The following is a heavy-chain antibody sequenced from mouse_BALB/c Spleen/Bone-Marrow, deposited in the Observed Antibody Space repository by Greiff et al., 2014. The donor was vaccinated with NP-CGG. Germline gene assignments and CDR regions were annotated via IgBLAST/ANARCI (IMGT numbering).Heavy chain of an antibody. D-gene: IGHD4-1*01. V-gene: IGHV1-80*01. J-gene: IGHJ2*01. CDR1: GYAFSSYW. Sequence: QVQLKESGAELVRPGSSVKISCKASGYAFSSYWMNWAKQRPGQGLEWIGQIYPGDGDTNYNGNFKDKATLTTDKSSTTAYMQLSSLTSEDSAVYFCARGGRLTGYYFDYRGQGTTLTVSS. CDR2: IYPGDGDT. CDR3: ARGGRLTGYYFDY.